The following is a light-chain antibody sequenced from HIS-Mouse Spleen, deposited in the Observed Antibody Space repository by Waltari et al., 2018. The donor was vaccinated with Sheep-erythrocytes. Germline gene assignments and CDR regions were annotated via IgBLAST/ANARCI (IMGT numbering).Light chain of an antibody. CDR3: CSYAGSSTPWV. CDR1: SSDVGRYNL. V-gene: IGLV2-23*01. J-gene: IGLJ3*02. CDR2: EGS. Sequence: QSALTQPASVSGSPGQSITISCTRTSSDVGRYNLFSWYQQHPGKAPKLMIHEGSKRPSGVSNRFSGSKSGNTASLTISGLQAEDEADYYCCSYAGSSTPWVFGGGTKLTVL.